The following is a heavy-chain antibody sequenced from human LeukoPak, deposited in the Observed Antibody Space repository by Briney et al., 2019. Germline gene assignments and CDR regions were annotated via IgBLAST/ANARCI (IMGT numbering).Heavy chain of an antibody. CDR3: ARSGGHYGMDV. CDR1: GFTFDDYA. D-gene: IGHD3-16*01. V-gene: IGHV3-21*01. J-gene: IGHJ6*02. Sequence: PGGSLRLSCAASGFTFDDYAMNWVRQAPGKGLEWVSSISSSSSYIYYADSVKGRFTISRDNAKNSLYLQMNSLRAEDTAVYYCARSGGHYGMDVWGQGTTVTVSS. CDR2: ISSSSSYI.